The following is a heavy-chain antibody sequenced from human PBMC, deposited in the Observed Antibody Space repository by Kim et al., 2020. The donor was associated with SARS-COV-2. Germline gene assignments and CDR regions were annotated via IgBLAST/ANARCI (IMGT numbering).Heavy chain of an antibody. CDR1: GGSFSGYY. CDR2: INHSGST. CDR3: ARGLLWLGVYYYYGMDV. D-gene: IGHD3-10*01. J-gene: IGHJ6*02. Sequence: SETLSLTCAVYGGSFSGYYWSWIRQPPGKGLEWIGEINHSGSTNYNPSLKSRVTISVDTSKNQFSLKLSSVTAADTAVYYCARGLLWLGVYYYYGMDVWGQGTTVTVSS. V-gene: IGHV4-34*01.